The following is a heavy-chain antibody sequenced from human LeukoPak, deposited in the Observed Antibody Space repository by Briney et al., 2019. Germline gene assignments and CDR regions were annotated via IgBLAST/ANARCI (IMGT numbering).Heavy chain of an antibody. CDR2: ISTYNDNT. CDR1: GYTFTSYD. CDR3: AIIQSRIIPARPGNPAFDY. D-gene: IGHD6-6*01. J-gene: IGHJ4*02. V-gene: IGHV1-18*01. Sequence: ASVKVSCKASGYTFTSYDIRWVRQAPGQGLEWMGWISTYNDNTHYAQKLQGRVTMTTDTSTSTVYMELKSLRSDDTAVYYCAIIQSRIIPARPGNPAFDYWGRGTLVTVSS.